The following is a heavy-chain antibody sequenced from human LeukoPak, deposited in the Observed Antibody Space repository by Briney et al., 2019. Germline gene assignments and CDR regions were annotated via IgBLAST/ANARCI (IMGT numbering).Heavy chain of an antibody. CDR1: GFSFSSYA. J-gene: IGHJ4*02. D-gene: IGHD6-13*01. CDR3: AKDPRYSSSWYGY. CDR2: IFGAGKNTT. V-gene: IGHV3-23*03. Sequence: LGGSLRLSCAASGFSFSSYAMNWVRQAPGKGLEWVSIIFGAGKNTTYYADSVKGRFTVSRDNSKNTLYLQMNSLRAEDTAVYYCAKDPRYSSSWYGYWGQGTLVTVSS.